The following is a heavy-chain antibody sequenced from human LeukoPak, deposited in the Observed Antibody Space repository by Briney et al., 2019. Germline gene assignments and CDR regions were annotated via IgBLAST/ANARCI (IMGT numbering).Heavy chain of an antibody. CDR3: AKGTVGAKY. CDR2: IRYDGNNK. J-gene: IGHJ4*02. Sequence: GGSLRLSCAASGFTFSGYSMHWVRQALGKGLEWVTFIRYDGNNKYYADSVKGRFTISRDNAGNSLYLQINSLRVDDTAVYYCAKGTVGAKYWGQGTLVIVSS. D-gene: IGHD1-26*01. V-gene: IGHV3-30*02. CDR1: GFTFSGYS.